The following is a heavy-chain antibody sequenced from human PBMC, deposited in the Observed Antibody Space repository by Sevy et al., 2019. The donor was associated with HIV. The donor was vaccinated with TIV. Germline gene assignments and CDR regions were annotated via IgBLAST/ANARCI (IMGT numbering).Heavy chain of an antibody. D-gene: IGHD5-18*01. CDR2: INPKSGGS. V-gene: IGHV1-2*02. CDR3: AGDFRLRGYSYGSFDY. Sequence: ASVKVSCKASGYTFTGQYIHWVRQAPGQGLEWMGWINPKSGGSNYAREFQGRVTMTRETSISTAYMDLSGLTSDDTAVYYCAGDFRLRGYSYGSFDYWGQGTLVTVSS. J-gene: IGHJ4*02. CDR1: GYTFTGQY.